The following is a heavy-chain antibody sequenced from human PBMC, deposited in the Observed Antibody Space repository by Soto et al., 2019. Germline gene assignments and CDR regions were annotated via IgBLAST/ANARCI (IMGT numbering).Heavy chain of an antibody. CDR1: GYTFTSYD. D-gene: IGHD4-17*01. CDR3: ARPLYGDNVAY. V-gene: IGHV1-8*01. CDR2: MNPNSGNT. Sequence: QVQLVQSGAEVKKPGASVKVSCKASGYTFTSYDINWVRQATGQGLEWMGWMNPNSGNTGNAQKFQGRVTMTRNTTRSTAYMELSSRRSKDAAVYYCARPLYGDNVAYGGQGTLVTVSS. J-gene: IGHJ4*02.